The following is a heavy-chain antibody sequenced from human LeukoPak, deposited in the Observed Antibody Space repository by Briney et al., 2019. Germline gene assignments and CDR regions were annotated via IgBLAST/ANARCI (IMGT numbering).Heavy chain of an antibody. CDR2: IIPIFGTA. J-gene: IGHJ4*02. Sequence: SVKVSCKVSGGTFSSYAISWVRQAPGQGVEWMGGIIPIFGTANYAQKFQGRVKITTDESTSTAYVELSSLRSEDTAVYYCAIGTTGLDYWGQGTLVTVSS. CDR3: AIGTTGLDY. V-gene: IGHV1-69*05. D-gene: IGHD4-17*01. CDR1: GGTFSSYA.